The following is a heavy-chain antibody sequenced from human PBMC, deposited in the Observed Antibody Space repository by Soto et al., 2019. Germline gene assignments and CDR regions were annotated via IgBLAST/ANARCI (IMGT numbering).Heavy chain of an antibody. CDR3: AREQSGAFDI. Sequence: QVQLVESGGGVVQPGRSLRLSCAASGFTFSSYAMHWVRQAPGKGLEWVAVISYDGSNKYYADSVKGRFTISRDNSKNTLYLQMNSLTAEDTAVYYCAREQSGAFDIWGQGTMVTVSS. V-gene: IGHV3-30-3*01. J-gene: IGHJ3*02. CDR2: ISYDGSNK. CDR1: GFTFSSYA. D-gene: IGHD3-3*01.